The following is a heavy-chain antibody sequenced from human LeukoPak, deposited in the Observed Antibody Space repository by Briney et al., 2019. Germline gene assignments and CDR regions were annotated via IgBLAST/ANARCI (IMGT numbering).Heavy chain of an antibody. D-gene: IGHD4-17*01. CDR2: ISSSSSTI. CDR1: GFTFSSYS. CDR3: ARDPPTTVPIDS. J-gene: IGHJ4*02. Sequence: GGSLRLSCAASGFTFSSYSMNWVRQAPGKGLEWVSYISSSSSTIYYADSVKGRFTISRDNAKNSLFLQMSSLRAEDTSVYYCARDPPTTVPIDSWGQGTLVTVSS. V-gene: IGHV3-48*04.